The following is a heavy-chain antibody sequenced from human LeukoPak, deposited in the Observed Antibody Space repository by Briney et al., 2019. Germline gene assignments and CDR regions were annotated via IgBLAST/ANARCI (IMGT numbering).Heavy chain of an antibody. Sequence: GGSLRLSCAASGFTFSSYGMHWVRQAPGKGLEWVAFIRYDGSNKYYADSVKGRFTISRDNSKNTLYLQMNSLRAEDTAVYYCAKSGCSGGSCYSGDWGYYFDYWGQGTLVTVSS. CDR3: AKSGCSGGSCYSGDWGYYFDY. D-gene: IGHD2-15*01. J-gene: IGHJ4*02. V-gene: IGHV3-30*02. CDR2: IRYDGSNK. CDR1: GFTFSSYG.